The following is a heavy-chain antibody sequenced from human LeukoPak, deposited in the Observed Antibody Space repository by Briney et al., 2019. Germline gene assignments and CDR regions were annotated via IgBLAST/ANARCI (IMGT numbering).Heavy chain of an antibody. CDR1: GGTFSSYT. CDR2: IIPILGIA. J-gene: IGHJ4*02. V-gene: IGHV1-69*02. D-gene: IGHD3-22*01. Sequence: GASVKVSRKASGGTFSSYTISWVRQAPGQGLEWMGRIIPILGIANYAQKFQGRVTITADKSTSTAYMELSSLRSEDTAVYYCASAHYDSSGYLDYWGQGTLVTVSS. CDR3: ASAHYDSSGYLDY.